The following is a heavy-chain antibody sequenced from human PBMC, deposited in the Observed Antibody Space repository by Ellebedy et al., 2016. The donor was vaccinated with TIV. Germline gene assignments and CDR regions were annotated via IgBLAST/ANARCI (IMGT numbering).Heavy chain of an antibody. D-gene: IGHD6-19*01. CDR3: ARTSRGFEDFEY. Sequence: SATLSLTXPVSGFSISSIYYTGWIRPPPGKGLEWIGSMYHSGSTNYNPSLKSRVTISLDTYKNQFSLKLSSVTAADTDVYYCARTSRGFEDFEYWGQGTLVTVSS. CDR1: GFSISSIYY. V-gene: IGHV4-38-2*01. CDR2: MYHSGST. J-gene: IGHJ4*02.